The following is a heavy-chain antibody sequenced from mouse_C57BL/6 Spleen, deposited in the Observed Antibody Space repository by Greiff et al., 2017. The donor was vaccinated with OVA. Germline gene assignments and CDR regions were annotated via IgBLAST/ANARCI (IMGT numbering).Heavy chain of an antibody. D-gene: IGHD2-1*01. V-gene: IGHV1-55*01. J-gene: IGHJ3*01. CDR2: IYPGGGST. CDR3: ARCNYGNYGFAD. Sequence: QVQLQQPGAELVKPGASVKMSCKASGYTFTSYWITWVKQRPGQGLEWIGDIYPGGGSTNYNEKLKGKATLTVDTSSSTAYMQLSSLTSEDSAVYYCARCNYGNYGFADWGQGTLVTVSA. CDR1: GYTFTSYW.